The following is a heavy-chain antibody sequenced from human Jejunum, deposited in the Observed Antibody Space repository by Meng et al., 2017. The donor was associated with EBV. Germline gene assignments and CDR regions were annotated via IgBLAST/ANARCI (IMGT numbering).Heavy chain of an antibody. Sequence: QVRLVQSGAEGKKPGSSVKGSCKASGGTFSSYVINWVRQAPGQGLEWMGGIIPIFGRTNYALEFQDRVTITADKFTSTVYMEMSSLKSEDTAVYYCARDQGRDYDSSTYYTHWGRGTLVTVSS. J-gene: IGHJ4*02. CDR3: ARDQGRDYDSSTYYTH. CDR1: GGTFSSYV. CDR2: IIPIFGRT. D-gene: IGHD3-22*01. V-gene: IGHV1-69*06.